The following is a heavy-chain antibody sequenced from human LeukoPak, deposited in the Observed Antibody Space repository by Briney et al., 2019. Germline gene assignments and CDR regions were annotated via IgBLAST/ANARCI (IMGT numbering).Heavy chain of an antibody. CDR1: GFTFSSYS. V-gene: IGHV3-21*01. D-gene: IGHD6-19*01. J-gene: IGHJ4*02. CDR3: ARGKYSSGWFDY. CDR2: ITTSSTYI. Sequence: AGGSLRLSCAASGFTFSSYSMSWVRQAPGKGLEWVSSITTSSTYISYADSVKGRFTISRDNAKNSLYLQMNSLRAEDTAVYYCARGKYSSGWFDYWGPGTLVTVSS.